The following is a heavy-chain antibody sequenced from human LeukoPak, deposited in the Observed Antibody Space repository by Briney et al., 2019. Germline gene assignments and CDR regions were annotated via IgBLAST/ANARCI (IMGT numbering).Heavy chain of an antibody. CDR3: ARAVTYFYGSVTYDWFES. D-gene: IGHD3-10*01. V-gene: IGHV3-74*01. CDR1: GFIFDSVG. Sequence: GGSLRLSCAASGFIFDSVGMNWVRQAPGKGLEWVSSIESNGLALYADSARDRFTISRDNAKNTVYLQMNSLRADDTAMYYCARAVTYFYGSVTYDWFESWGQGTLVTVSS. CDR2: IESNGLA. J-gene: IGHJ5*01.